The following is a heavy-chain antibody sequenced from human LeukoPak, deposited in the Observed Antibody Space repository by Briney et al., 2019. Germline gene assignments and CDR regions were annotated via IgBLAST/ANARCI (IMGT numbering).Heavy chain of an antibody. CDR2: IYYSGST. CDR3: ARDGPMIVSN. J-gene: IGHJ4*02. Sequence: SETLSLTCTVSGGSISSYYWSWIRQPPGKGLEWIGYIYYSGSTNYNPSLKSRVTISVDTSKNQFSLKLSSVTAADTAVYYCARDGPMIVSNWGQGTLVTVSS. CDR1: GGSISSYY. V-gene: IGHV4-59*01. D-gene: IGHD3-22*01.